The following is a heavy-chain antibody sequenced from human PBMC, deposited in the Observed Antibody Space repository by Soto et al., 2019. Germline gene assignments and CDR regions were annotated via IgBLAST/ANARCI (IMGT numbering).Heavy chain of an antibody. D-gene: IGHD5-18*01. CDR1: GYSFTSYW. V-gene: IGHV5-51*01. Sequence: GESLKISCKGSGYSFTSYWIGWVRQMPGKGLEWMGIILPGDSDTRYSPSFQGQVTISADKSISTSYLQWSSLRASDTAMYYCARQDTFMVNGMDVWGQGTTVTVSS. CDR3: ARQDTFMVNGMDV. CDR2: ILPGDSDT. J-gene: IGHJ6*02.